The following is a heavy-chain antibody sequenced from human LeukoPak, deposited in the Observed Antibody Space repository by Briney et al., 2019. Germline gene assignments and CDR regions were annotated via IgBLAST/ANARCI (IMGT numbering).Heavy chain of an antibody. J-gene: IGHJ4*02. V-gene: IGHV6-1*01. CDR3: ARDVGTTGWHTFDY. Sequence: SQTLSLTCAISGDSVSSNNGAWNWIRQSPSRGLEWLGRTYYRSKWYNDYAGSLISRITISPDTSKNQFSLRLYSVTPEDTAVYYCARDVGTTGWHTFDYWGQGTLDTVSS. D-gene: IGHD3-9*01. CDR1: GDSVSSNNGA. CDR2: TYYRSKWYN.